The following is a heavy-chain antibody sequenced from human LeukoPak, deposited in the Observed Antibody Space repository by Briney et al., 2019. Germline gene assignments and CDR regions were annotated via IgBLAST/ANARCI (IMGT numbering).Heavy chain of an antibody. D-gene: IGHD5-18*01. CDR3: ARVDSLDSYGYYYYYGMDV. J-gene: IGHJ6*02. CDR1: GFTVSSNY. Sequence: SGGSLRLSCAASGFTVSSNYMSWVRQAPGKGLEWVSVIYSGGSTYYADSVKGRFTISRDNSKNTQYLQMNSLRAEDTAVYYCARVDSLDSYGYYYYYGMDVWGQGTTVTVSS. CDR2: IYSGGST. V-gene: IGHV3-53*01.